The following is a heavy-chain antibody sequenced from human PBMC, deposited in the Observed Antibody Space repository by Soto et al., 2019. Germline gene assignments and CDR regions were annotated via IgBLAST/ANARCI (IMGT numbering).Heavy chain of an antibody. CDR2: IYYSGST. D-gene: IGHD2-15*01. V-gene: IGHV4-31*03. J-gene: IGHJ5*02. Sequence: SETLSLTCTVSGGSISSGGYYWSWIRQHPGKGLEWIGYIYYSGSTYYNPSLKSRVTISVDTSKNQFSLKLSSVTAADTAVYYCARGGGEYCSGGSCYSNWFDPWAREPWSPSPQ. CDR1: GGSISSGGYY. CDR3: ARGGGEYCSGGSCYSNWFDP.